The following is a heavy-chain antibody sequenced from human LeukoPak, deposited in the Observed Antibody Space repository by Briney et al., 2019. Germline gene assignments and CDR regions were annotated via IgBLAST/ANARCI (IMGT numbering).Heavy chain of an antibody. CDR3: ARGRFWSGYFLFDP. D-gene: IGHD3-3*01. CDR1: GFTFSSYA. J-gene: IGHJ5*02. V-gene: IGHV3-30*04. Sequence: GGSLRLSCAASGFTFSSYAMHWVRQAPGKGLEWVAVISYDGSNKYYADSVKGRFTISRDNSKNTLYLQMNSLRAEDTAVYYCARGRFWSGYFLFDPWGQGTLVTVSS. CDR2: ISYDGSNK.